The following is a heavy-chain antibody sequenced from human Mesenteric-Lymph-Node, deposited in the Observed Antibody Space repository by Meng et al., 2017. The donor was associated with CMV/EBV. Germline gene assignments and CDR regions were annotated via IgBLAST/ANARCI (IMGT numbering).Heavy chain of an antibody. CDR1: GYTFINYG. J-gene: IGHJ6*02. CDR3: ARTGVVVHAEHGYYGMDV. V-gene: IGHV1-18*01. D-gene: IGHD2-8*01. Sequence: AAVKVSCKTSGYTFINYGISWVRQAPGQGLEWMGWISAYKGNTNYAQKLQGRVNMTTDTSTSTAYMELRSLRSDDTAVYYCARTGVVVHAEHGYYGMDVWGQGTTVTVSS. CDR2: ISAYKGNT.